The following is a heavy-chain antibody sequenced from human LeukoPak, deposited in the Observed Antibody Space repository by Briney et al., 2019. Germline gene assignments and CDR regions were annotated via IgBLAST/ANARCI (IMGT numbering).Heavy chain of an antibody. V-gene: IGHV3-7*03. Sequence: GGSLRLSCVVSGFTFSSYWMSWVRQAPGKGLEWVANIKQDGSEKYYVDSVKGRFTISRDNSKNTLYLQMNSLRAEDTAVYYCARARTYYDILTGYSVFDYWGQGTLVTVSS. CDR1: GFTFSSYW. J-gene: IGHJ4*02. CDR2: IKQDGSEK. CDR3: ARARTYYDILTGYSVFDY. D-gene: IGHD3-9*01.